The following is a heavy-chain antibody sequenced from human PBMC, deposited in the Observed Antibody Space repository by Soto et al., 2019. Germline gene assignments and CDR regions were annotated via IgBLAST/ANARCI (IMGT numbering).Heavy chain of an antibody. V-gene: IGHV1-2*04. CDR2: INPNSGGT. Sequence: ASVKVSCKASGYTFTGYYMHWVRQAPGQGLEWMGWINPNSGGTNYAQKFQGWVTMTRDTSISTAYMELSRLRSDDTAVYYCAREGSSGWYNYGMDVWGQGTTVTVAS. J-gene: IGHJ6*02. CDR3: AREGSSGWYNYGMDV. D-gene: IGHD6-19*01. CDR1: GYTFTGYY.